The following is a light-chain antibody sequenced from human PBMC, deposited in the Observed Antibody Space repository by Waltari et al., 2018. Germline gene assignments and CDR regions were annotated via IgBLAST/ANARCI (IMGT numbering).Light chain of an antibody. V-gene: IGLV1-47*01. CDR1: SSNLGSTY. CDR2: KND. CDR3: ASWDGSLSGRV. Sequence: QSVLTQPPPASGTPGQRVLVSCSGSSSNLGSTYLYRYQQIPGTAPKLLIYKNDQRPSGVPDRFSGSKSGTSASLAISGLRSEDEADYFCASWDGSLSGRVFGGGTKLTVL. J-gene: IGLJ3*02.